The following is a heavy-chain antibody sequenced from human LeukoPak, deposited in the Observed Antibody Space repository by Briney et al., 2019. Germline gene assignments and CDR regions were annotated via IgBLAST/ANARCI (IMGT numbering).Heavy chain of an antibody. CDR3: AKAPIHDYGDFLFDY. Sequence: PGGSLRLSCAASGFIFSSYGMHWVRQAPGKGLEWVAFIRYDGSNKYYADSVKGRFTISRDNSKNTLYLQMNSLRAEDTAVYYCAKAPIHDYGDFLFDYWGQGTLVTVSS. CDR2: IRYDGSNK. D-gene: IGHD4-17*01. CDR1: GFIFSSYG. J-gene: IGHJ4*02. V-gene: IGHV3-30*02.